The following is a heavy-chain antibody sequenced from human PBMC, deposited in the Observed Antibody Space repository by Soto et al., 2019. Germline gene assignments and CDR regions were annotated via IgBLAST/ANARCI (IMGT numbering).Heavy chain of an antibody. J-gene: IGHJ4*02. D-gene: IGHD2-2*01. CDR2: INGDNGDT. CDR3: AGGYCSSTSCQYYRCF. Sequence: GASVRVSCKASGYTFTGYAIHWVRQAPGQRLEWMGWINGDNGDTKYAQKFQGRVTITTDTSATTAYMELTSLGSEDTALYHCAGGYCSSTSCQYYRCFWGRGTRVAVSS. CDR1: GYTFTGYA. V-gene: IGHV1-3*01.